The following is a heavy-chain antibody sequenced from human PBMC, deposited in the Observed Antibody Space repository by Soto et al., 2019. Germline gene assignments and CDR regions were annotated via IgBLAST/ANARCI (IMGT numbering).Heavy chain of an antibody. CDR3: AREGTKMVRGVTIVAFDI. CDR1: GASIRRYY. Sequence: WETLSLTCTVSGASIRRYYWSWIRQSPGQGLEWIGFIYYSGNTNYNSSLKSRVTISIDTSKNQFSLKLSSVTAADTAVYYCAREGTKMVRGVTIVAFDIWGQGTMVTVSS. V-gene: IGHV4-59*12. CDR2: IYYSGNT. D-gene: IGHD3-10*01. J-gene: IGHJ3*02.